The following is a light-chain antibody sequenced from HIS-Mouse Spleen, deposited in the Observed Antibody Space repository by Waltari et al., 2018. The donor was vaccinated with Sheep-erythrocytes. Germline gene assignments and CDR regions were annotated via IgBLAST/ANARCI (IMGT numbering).Light chain of an antibody. CDR3: MQGT. CDR2: KVA. J-gene: IGKJ2*01. V-gene: IGKV2-30*01. Sequence: DVVMTQSPLSLPVTLGQPASISCRSSRSLVNSDGNTYLNWFQQRQGQSPRRRNYKVANRHSGVPEIFGGSGSGNDFTLNISRVEAVDVEVYYCMQGTFGQGTKLEIK. CDR1: RSLVNSDGNTY.